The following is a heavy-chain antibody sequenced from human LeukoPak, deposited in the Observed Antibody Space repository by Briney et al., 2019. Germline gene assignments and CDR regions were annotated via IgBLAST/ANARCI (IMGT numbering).Heavy chain of an antibody. Sequence: HPGGSLRLSCAASGFTFSSYWTSWVRQAPGKGLEWVANIKQDGSEKVYADSVKGRFTISRDNAENSLYLQMNSLRVEDTAVYYCARMGWAYSTYARDWFDPWGQGTLVTVST. J-gene: IGHJ5*02. CDR1: GFTFSSYW. CDR2: IKQDGSEK. CDR3: ARMGWAYSTYARDWFDP. D-gene: IGHD4-11*01. V-gene: IGHV3-7*05.